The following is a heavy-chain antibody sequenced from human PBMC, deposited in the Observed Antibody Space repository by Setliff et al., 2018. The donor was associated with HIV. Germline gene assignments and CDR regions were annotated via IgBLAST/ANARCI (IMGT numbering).Heavy chain of an antibody. V-gene: IGHV1-69*13. CDR2: IIPIFGTA. D-gene: IGHD6-19*01. J-gene: IGHJ4*02. CDR3: ARAGASSGWYGWYFDY. CDR1: GGTFSSYA. Sequence: WASVKVSCKASGGTFSSYAISWVRQAPGQGLEWMGGIIPIFGTANYAQKFQGRVTITADESTSTAYMELSSLRSEGTAVYYCARAGASSGWYGWYFDYWGQGTLVTVSS.